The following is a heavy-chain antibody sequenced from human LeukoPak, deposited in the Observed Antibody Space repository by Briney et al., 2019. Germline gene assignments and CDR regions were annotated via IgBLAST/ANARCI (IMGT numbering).Heavy chain of an antibody. D-gene: IGHD1-26*01. CDR3: ARGDVVGAKITYYFDY. CDR1: GGSISSDSYY. CDR2: IYYSGST. Sequence: PSETLSLTCTVSGGSISSDSYYWAWIRQPPGKGLEWIASIYYSGSTYYNPSLKSRVTISVDTSRNQFSLKLSSVTAADTAVYYCARGDVVGAKITYYFDYWGQGTLVTVSS. J-gene: IGHJ4*02. V-gene: IGHV4-39*01.